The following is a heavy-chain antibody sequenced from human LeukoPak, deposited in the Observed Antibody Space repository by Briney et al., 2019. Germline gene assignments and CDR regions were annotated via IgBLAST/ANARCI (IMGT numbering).Heavy chain of an antibody. J-gene: IGHJ4*02. Sequence: PGGSQRLSCAASGFTVSSNYLSWVRQAPGKGLEWVSVIYSGGSTYYADSVKGRFTISRDNSKNTLYLQMNSLRAEDTAVYYCARVGLGDFWSAFWGQGTLVTVSS. CDR1: GFTVSSNY. CDR3: ARVGLGDFWSAF. D-gene: IGHD3-3*01. V-gene: IGHV3-66*02. CDR2: IYSGGST.